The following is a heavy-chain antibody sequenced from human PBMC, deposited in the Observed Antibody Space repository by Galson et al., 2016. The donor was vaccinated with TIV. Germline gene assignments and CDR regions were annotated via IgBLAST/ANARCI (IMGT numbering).Heavy chain of an antibody. CDR2: IKQDGSDR. Sequence: SLRLSCAASQFPFSDYWMNWIRQAPGKGLEWVATIKQDGSDRYYGDSVKGRFTISRDNAKGLLYLHMSSLRVEDTAVYYCARDPLFGGMDVWGQGATVAVS. CDR3: ARDPLFGGMDV. J-gene: IGHJ6*02. CDR1: QFPFSDYW. D-gene: IGHD3-10*02. V-gene: IGHV3-7*03.